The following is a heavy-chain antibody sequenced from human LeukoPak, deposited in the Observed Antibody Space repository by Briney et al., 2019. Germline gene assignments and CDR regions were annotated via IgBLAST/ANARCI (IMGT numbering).Heavy chain of an antibody. Sequence: GASVKVSCKASGYTFTSYGISWVRQAPGQGLEWMGGIIPIFGTANYAQKFQGRVTITADESTSTAYMELSSLRPEDTAVYYCARDYSNYGPYFDYWGQGTLVTVSS. D-gene: IGHD4-11*01. J-gene: IGHJ4*02. CDR2: IIPIFGTA. V-gene: IGHV1-69*13. CDR1: GYTFTSYG. CDR3: ARDYSNYGPYFDY.